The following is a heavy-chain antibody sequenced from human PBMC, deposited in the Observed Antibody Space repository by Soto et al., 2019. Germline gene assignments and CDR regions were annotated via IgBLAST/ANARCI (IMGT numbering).Heavy chain of an antibody. D-gene: IGHD3-10*01. V-gene: IGHV3-53*04. CDR2: LHSGGDT. CDR3: ARDGPYYYASRMDV. Sequence: EVQLVESGGGLGQPGGSLRLSCAASGIPVSSNYMTWVRQAPGKGLEWVSVLHSGGDTYYANSVKGRFTISRHDSTNTLCLQMNSLTAEDTAVYYCARDGPYYYASRMDVWGQGTTVTVSS. J-gene: IGHJ6*02. CDR1: GIPVSSNY.